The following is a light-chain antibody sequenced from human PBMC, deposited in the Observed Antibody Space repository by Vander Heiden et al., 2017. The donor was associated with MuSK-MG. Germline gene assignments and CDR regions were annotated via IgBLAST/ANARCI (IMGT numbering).Light chain of an antibody. Sequence: DIVMTQSPDSLAVSLGERATINCKSSQSVLYSSNNKNYLAWYQQKPGQPPKLLIYWASTRESGVPDRFSGSGSGTDFTLTISSLQAEDVAVYYCHQYYSTGPTFGQGTKVEIK. CDR3: HQYYSTGPT. CDR2: WAS. J-gene: IGKJ1*01. CDR1: QSVLYSSNNKNY. V-gene: IGKV4-1*01.